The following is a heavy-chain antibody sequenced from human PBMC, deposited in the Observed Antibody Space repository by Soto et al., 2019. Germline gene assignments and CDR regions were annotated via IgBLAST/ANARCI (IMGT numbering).Heavy chain of an antibody. CDR1: GYTFTSYG. Sequence: QVQLVQSGAEVKKPGASVKVSCKASGYTFTSYGFSWVRQAPGQGLEWMGWISTYNGNTNYAQKLQGRVTMTTDTFTSTAYMERRSLRSDDTAVYYCARSGSGAAYYYHGLDVWGQGTTVTVSS. D-gene: IGHD6-25*01. J-gene: IGHJ6*02. CDR2: ISTYNGNT. CDR3: ARSGSGAAYYYHGLDV. V-gene: IGHV1-18*04.